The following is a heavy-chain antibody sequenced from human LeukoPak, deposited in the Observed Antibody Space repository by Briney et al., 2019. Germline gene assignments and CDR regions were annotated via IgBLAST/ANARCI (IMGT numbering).Heavy chain of an antibody. V-gene: IGHV3-74*01. CDR2: INNDGSYT. CDR1: GFTFSSYW. CDR3: TRATGAGLIDY. Sequence: GGSLRLSCAASGFTFSSYWMHWVRQVPGKGLVWVSRINNDGSYTTYADSVKGRFTISRDNAKNTLYLQMNSLRAEDTAVYYCTRATGAGLIDYWGQGTLVTVSS. D-gene: IGHD1-1*01. J-gene: IGHJ4*02.